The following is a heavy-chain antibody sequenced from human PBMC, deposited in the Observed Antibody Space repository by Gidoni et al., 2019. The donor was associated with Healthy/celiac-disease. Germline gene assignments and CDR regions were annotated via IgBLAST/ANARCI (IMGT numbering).Heavy chain of an antibody. V-gene: IGHV3-43D*04. CDR2: ISWDGGST. Sequence: EVQLVESGGVVVQPGGSLRLSCAASGFTFDDYAMHWVRQAPGKGLEWVSLISWDGGSTYYADSVKGRFTISRDNSKNSLYLQMNSLRAEDTALYYCAKDMSGGYYDSSALDYWGQGTLVTVSS. CDR1: GFTFDDYA. J-gene: IGHJ4*02. CDR3: AKDMSGGYYDSSALDY. D-gene: IGHD3-22*01.